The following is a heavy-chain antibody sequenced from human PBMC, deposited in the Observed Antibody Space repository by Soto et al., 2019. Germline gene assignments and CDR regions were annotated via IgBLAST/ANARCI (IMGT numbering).Heavy chain of an antibody. CDR3: AREGGYCSGGSCYSRAVDI. Sequence: QVQLVESGGGVVQPGRSLRLSCAASEFTFSSSGMHWFRQAPGKGLEWVAIIWYDGTTKYYADSVKGRFTISRDNSKNTVYMPMSSLRAEDTAVYYCAREGGYCSGGSCYSRAVDIWGQGTMVTVSS. CDR1: EFTFSSSG. CDR2: IWYDGTTK. D-gene: IGHD2-15*01. J-gene: IGHJ3*02. V-gene: IGHV3-33*01.